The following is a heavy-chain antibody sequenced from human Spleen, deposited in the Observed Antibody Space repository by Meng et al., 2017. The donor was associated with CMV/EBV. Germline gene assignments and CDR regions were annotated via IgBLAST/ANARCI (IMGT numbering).Heavy chain of an antibody. CDR2: IKQDGSER. D-gene: IGHD3-10*01. CDR3: VRDNHGFGELRQDV. V-gene: IGHV3-7*01. J-gene: IGHJ6*02. Sequence: GGSLRLSCAASGFTFNTYSMNWVRQAPGKGLEWVAKIKQDGSERYYVDSVKGRFIISRDNAKKSLYLQMNSLRPEDTALYYCVRDNHGFGELRQDVWGQGTTVTVSS. CDR1: GFTFNTYS.